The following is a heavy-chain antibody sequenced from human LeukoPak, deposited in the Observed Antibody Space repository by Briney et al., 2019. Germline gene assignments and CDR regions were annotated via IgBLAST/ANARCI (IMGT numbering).Heavy chain of an antibody. V-gene: IGHV4-39*02. CDR1: GGSISSSSYY. Sequence: TSETLSLTCTVSGGSISSSSYYWGWIRQPPGKGLEWIGSIYYSGSTHYNPSLKSRVTISVDTSENQFSLRLSSVTAADTAVYYCARDSPGRWEGSSRSIEGYFDYWGQGTLVTVSS. CDR3: ARDSPGRWEGSSRSIEGYFDY. J-gene: IGHJ4*02. CDR2: IYYSGST. D-gene: IGHD6-6*01.